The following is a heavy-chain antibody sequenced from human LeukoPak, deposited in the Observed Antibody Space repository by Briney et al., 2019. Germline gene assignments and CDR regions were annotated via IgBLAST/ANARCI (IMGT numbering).Heavy chain of an antibody. CDR1: GFTFTSFG. D-gene: IGHD2-15*01. V-gene: IGHV3-30*02. Sequence: GGSLRLSCAASGFTFTSFGMQWVRQTLGKGLEWVAFIRNDGDVIYYADSVKGRFTISRDNSKSTVSLQMNSLRAEDTAVYYCAKDRKDLPDYWGQGTLVTVSS. CDR2: IRNDGDVI. CDR3: AKDRKDLPDY. J-gene: IGHJ4*02.